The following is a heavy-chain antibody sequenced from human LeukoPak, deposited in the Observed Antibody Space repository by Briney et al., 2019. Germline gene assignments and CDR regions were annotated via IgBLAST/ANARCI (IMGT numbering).Heavy chain of an antibody. Sequence: ASVKVSCKASGYTFTSYGISWVRQAPGQGLEWMGWISAYNGNTNYAQKLQGRVTMTTDTSTSTAYMELRSLRTDDTAVYYCARGAVVRGVSFGYYMVLWGKGTTVTVPS. CDR2: ISAYNGNT. D-gene: IGHD3-10*01. CDR3: ARGAVVRGVSFGYYMVL. CDR1: GYTFTSYG. V-gene: IGHV1-18*01. J-gene: IGHJ6*03.